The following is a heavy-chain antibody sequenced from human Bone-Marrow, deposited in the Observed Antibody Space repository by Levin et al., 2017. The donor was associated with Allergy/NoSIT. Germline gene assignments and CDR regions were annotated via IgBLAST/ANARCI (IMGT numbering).Heavy chain of an antibody. CDR2: IYPGDSDT. V-gene: IGHV5-51*01. CDR3: ARKGGTTVVRPFDH. D-gene: IGHD4-23*01. CDR1: GYMFTNYW. Sequence: GGSLRLSCEVSGYMFTNYWIGWVRQIPGKGLEWMGMIYPGDSDTRYSPSFQGLVTISADKYINTAYLQWSSLKASDTAVYFCARKGGTTVVRPFDHWGRGTLVTVSS. J-gene: IGHJ4*02.